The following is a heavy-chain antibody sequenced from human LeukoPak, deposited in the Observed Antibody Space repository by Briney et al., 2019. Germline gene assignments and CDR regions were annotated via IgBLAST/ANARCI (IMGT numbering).Heavy chain of an antibody. J-gene: IGHJ4*02. D-gene: IGHD4/OR15-4a*01. CDR2: ISGSGGST. CDR1: GFTFSSYA. CDR3: ARFSRVQSSF. Sequence: GGSLRLSCAASGFTFSSYAMSWVRQAPGKGLEWVSAISGSGGSTYYADSVKGRFTISRDNAKNTLYLQMDSLRVEDTAIYYCARFSRVQSSFWGQGTLVTVSS. V-gene: IGHV3-23*01.